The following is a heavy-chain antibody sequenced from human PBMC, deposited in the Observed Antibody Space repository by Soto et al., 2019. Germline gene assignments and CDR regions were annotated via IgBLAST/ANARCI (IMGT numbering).Heavy chain of an antibody. CDR1: GFTFSDYA. CDR3: AKGGRQWLVTSDFNY. CDR2: VSHDGRNT. J-gene: IGHJ4*02. D-gene: IGHD6-19*01. Sequence: VQLVESGGGVVQPGRSLRLSCAASGFTFSDYAMHWVRQAPGKGLEWVAVVSHDGRNTHYADSVKGRFTISRDSSKNTVSREMTSLRAADTAVYYCAKGGRQWLVTSDFNYWGQGALVTVSS. V-gene: IGHV3-30*18.